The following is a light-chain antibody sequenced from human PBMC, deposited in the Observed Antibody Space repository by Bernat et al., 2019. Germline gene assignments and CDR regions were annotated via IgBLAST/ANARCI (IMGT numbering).Light chain of an antibody. CDR2: AAS. Sequence: DIQMTQSPSSLSASVGDRFTITCRASQSISSYLNWYQQKPGKAPKLLIYAASSLQRGVPSRFSGSGSGTDFTLTISSLQPEDFATYYCQQSYSTPRYTFGQGTKLEIK. CDR1: QSISSY. J-gene: IGKJ2*01. CDR3: QQSYSTPRYT. V-gene: IGKV1-39*01.